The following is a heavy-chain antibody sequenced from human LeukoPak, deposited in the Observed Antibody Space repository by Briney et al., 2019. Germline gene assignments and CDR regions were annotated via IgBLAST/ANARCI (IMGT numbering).Heavy chain of an antibody. Sequence: PSETLSLTCTVSGGSLTNYYWSWIRQPPGKGLEWIGYVSYRGLNNNNPSLKSRASISVDTSRNRLSLNLNSATAADTAIYYCARGPGSRSHLDAFDVWGQGTLVSVSS. CDR1: GGSLTNYY. V-gene: IGHV4-59*01. CDR2: VSYRGLN. D-gene: IGHD2-15*01. J-gene: IGHJ3*01. CDR3: ARGPGSRSHLDAFDV.